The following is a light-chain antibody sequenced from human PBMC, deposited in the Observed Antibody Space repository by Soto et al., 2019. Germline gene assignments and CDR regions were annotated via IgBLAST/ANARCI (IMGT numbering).Light chain of an antibody. V-gene: IGLV2-8*01. CDR1: SSDVGGYND. Sequence: QSVLTQPPSASGTPGQSVTISCTGTSSDVGGYNDDSLYQQHPGEAPQLMISDVTRPPSGVPDLFSGSKSANTAPLTVSGLHAEDDADYYCTSYAGSNNLVFGGGTKLTVL. CDR3: TSYAGSNNLV. J-gene: IGLJ2*01. CDR2: DVT.